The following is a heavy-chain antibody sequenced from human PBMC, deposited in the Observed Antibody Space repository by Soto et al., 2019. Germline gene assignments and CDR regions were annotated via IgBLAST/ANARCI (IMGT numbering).Heavy chain of an antibody. CDR3: ARATSYCSSTSCYRFYYYYGMDV. CDR1: GGTFSSYA. J-gene: IGHJ6*02. CDR2: IIPIFGTA. D-gene: IGHD2-2*01. V-gene: IGHV1-69*13. Sequence: SVKVSCKASGGTFSSYAISWVRQVPGQGLEWMGGIIPIFGTANYAQKFQGRVTITADESTSTAYMELSSLRSEDTAVYYCARATSYCSSTSCYRFYYYYGMDVWGQGTTVTVSS.